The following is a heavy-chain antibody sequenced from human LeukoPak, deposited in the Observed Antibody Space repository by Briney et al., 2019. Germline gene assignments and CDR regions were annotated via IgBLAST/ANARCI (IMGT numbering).Heavy chain of an antibody. J-gene: IGHJ4*02. D-gene: IGHD4-17*01. Sequence: PSGTLSLTCAVSGGSISSSNWWSWARQPPGKGLEWIGEIYHSGSTNYNPSLKSRVTISVDKSKNQFSLKLSSVTAADTAVYYCASWGDYGYYFDYWGQGTLVTVSS. CDR2: IYHSGST. V-gene: IGHV4-4*02. CDR1: GGSISSSNW. CDR3: ASWGDYGYYFDY.